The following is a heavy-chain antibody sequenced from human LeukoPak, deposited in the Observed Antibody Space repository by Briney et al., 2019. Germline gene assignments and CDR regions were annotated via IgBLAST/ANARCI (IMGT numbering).Heavy chain of an antibody. Sequence: PGGSLRLSCAASGFTFSSYSMNWVRQAPGKGLEWVSSISSSSSYMYYADSVKGRFTISRDNSRDTLYLQMNSLRAEDTAVYYCAKDDNWRRSYNYYYMDVWGKGTSVTVSS. CDR3: AKDDNWRRSYNYYYMDV. CDR1: GFTFSSYS. V-gene: IGHV3-21*01. CDR2: ISSSSSYM. J-gene: IGHJ6*03. D-gene: IGHD3-10*01.